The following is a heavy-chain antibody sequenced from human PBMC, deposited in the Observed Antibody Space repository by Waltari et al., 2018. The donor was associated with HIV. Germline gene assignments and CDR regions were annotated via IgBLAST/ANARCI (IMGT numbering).Heavy chain of an antibody. Sequence: EVQLVESGGGLVKPGGSLRLSCAASGFTFGSCGMNWVRQAPGKGVGWVSSAGYSVSHIFYADAVSSRFTISRNNTRNSLFLHIDSLRGEDTAVYYCARVVGVYNNYRDYWGQGTLVTVSS. CDR3: ARVVGVYNNYRDY. CDR1: GFTFGSCG. J-gene: IGHJ4*02. D-gene: IGHD4-4*01. V-gene: IGHV3-21*02. CDR2: AGYSVSHI.